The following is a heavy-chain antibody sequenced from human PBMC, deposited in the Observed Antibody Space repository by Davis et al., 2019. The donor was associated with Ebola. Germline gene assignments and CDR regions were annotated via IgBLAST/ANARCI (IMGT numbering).Heavy chain of an antibody. CDR2: INAGNGNT. CDR3: ARDVRGITGPSEY. D-gene: IGHD1-1*01. V-gene: IGHV1-3*01. CDR1: GGTFSSYA. J-gene: IGHJ4*02. Sequence: ASVKVSCKASGGTFSSYAMHWVRQAPGQRLEWMGWINAGNGNTNYAQKVQGRITMTTDTSTSTAYMELRSLRSDDTARYYCARDVRGITGPSEYWGQGTLVTVSS.